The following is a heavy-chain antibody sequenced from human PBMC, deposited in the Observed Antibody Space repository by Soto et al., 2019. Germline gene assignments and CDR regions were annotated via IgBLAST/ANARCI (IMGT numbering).Heavy chain of an antibody. J-gene: IGHJ6*01. V-gene: IGHV4-30-4*01. Sequence: QVQLQESGPGLVKPSQTLSLTCTVSGGSISSGDYYWSWIRQPPGKGLEWIGYIYYSGSTYYNPSLKERGTLSVDTSKKQFSPKLSSVTAPDTALYYCAASHFRSYYYGMDVWGQGTTVTVSS. CDR1: GGSISSGDYY. CDR3: AASHFRSYYYGMDV. D-gene: IGHD3-3*02. CDR2: IYYSGST.